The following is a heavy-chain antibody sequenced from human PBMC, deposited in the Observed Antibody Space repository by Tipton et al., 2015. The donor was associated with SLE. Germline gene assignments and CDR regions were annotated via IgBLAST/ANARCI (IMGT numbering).Heavy chain of an antibody. Sequence: TLSLTCTVSGGSIIGYYWSWCRQPAGKGPEWIGRIYTGGRTIHNPSLNSRVTISVDTSKNQFSLKLRAVTAADTAVYFCARYYCTTTRCYYFDCWGRGTLVTVSS. D-gene: IGHD2-2*01. V-gene: IGHV4-4*07. CDR1: GGSIIGYY. J-gene: IGHJ4*02. CDR2: IYTGGRT. CDR3: ARYYCTTTRCYYFDC.